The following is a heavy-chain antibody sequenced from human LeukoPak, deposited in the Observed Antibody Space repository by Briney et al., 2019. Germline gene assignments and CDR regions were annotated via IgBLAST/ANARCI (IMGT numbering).Heavy chain of an antibody. Sequence: PSETLSLTCTVSGGSISSYYWSWIRQPPGKGLEWIGYIYYSGSTNYNPSLKSRVTISVDTSKNQFSLKLSSVTAADTAVYYCARGQGGYSYGIWGQGTLVTVSS. CDR1: GGSISSYY. D-gene: IGHD5-18*01. CDR2: IYYSGST. CDR3: ARGQGGYSYGI. V-gene: IGHV4-59*12. J-gene: IGHJ4*02.